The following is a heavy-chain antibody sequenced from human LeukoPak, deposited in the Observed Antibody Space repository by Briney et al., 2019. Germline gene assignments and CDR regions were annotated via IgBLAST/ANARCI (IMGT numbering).Heavy chain of an antibody. Sequence: PSEILSLTCAVYGGSFSGYYWSWIRQPPGKGLEWIGEINHSGSTNYNPSLKSRVTISVDTSKNQFSLKLSSVTAADTAVYYCARKDSYYFDYWGQGTLVTVSS. CDR2: INHSGST. CDR3: ARKDSYYFDY. J-gene: IGHJ4*02. CDR1: GGSFSGYY. V-gene: IGHV4-34*01. D-gene: IGHD2-15*01.